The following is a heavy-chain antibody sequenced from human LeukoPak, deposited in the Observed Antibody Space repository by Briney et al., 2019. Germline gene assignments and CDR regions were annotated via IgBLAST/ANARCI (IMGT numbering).Heavy chain of an antibody. CDR3: ARDPSIVGAPLTRDY. Sequence: ASVKVSCKASGYPFTSYGISWVRQAPGQGLEWMGWISAYNGNTNYAQKLQGRVTMTTDTSTSTAYMELRSLRSDDTAVYYCARDPSIVGAPLTRDYWGQGTLVTVSS. J-gene: IGHJ4*02. D-gene: IGHD1-26*01. CDR1: GYPFTSYG. CDR2: ISAYNGNT. V-gene: IGHV1-18*01.